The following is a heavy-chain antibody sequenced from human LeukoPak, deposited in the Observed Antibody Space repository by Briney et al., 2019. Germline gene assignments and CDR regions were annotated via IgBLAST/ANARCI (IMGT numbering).Heavy chain of an antibody. CDR3: ARTGSIGYVLFY. CDR1: GDSISSHNW. Sequence: SETLSLTCAVSGDSISSHNWWSWVRQPPGKGLEWIGEIFHSWSTNYNPPLKSRVTMSLDESKNEVSLQLTSVTAADTAIYYCARTGSIGYVLFYWGQGTLVTVSS. D-gene: IGHD5-12*01. CDR2: IFHSWST. J-gene: IGHJ4*02. V-gene: IGHV4-4*02.